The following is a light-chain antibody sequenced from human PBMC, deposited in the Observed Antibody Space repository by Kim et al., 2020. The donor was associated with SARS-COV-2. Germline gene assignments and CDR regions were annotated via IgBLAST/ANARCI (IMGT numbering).Light chain of an antibody. CDR2: DAS. CDR1: QSISSW. V-gene: IGKV1-5*01. J-gene: IGKJ4*01. CDR3: QHALT. Sequence: DIQMTQSPSTLSASVGDRVIITCRASQSISSWLAWYQQKPGKAPKPLIYDASSLESGVPSRFSGSGSGTEFTLSISSLQPDDFATYYCQHALTFGGGTKVDIK.